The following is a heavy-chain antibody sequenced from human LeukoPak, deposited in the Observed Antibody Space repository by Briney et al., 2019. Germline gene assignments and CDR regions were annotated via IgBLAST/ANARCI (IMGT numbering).Heavy chain of an antibody. V-gene: IGHV5-51*01. CDR1: GYSFTNYW. J-gene: IGHJ3*02. CDR2: ISPADSDT. D-gene: IGHD6-13*01. Sequence: GESLKISCKNSGYSFTNYWIGWVRQTPGKGLEWMGIISPADSDTIYSPSFQGQVTISADKSISTAYLQWSTLKASDTAMYYCARLRSSFSHGAFDIWGQGTMVTVSS. CDR3: ARLRSSFSHGAFDI.